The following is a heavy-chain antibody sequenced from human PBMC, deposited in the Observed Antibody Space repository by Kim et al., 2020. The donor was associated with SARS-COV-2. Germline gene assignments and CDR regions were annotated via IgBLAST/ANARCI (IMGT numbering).Heavy chain of an antibody. CDR3: ASWTRGYYDSSGYQEN. CDR1: GGTFSSYA. CDR2: IIPIFGTA. D-gene: IGHD3-22*01. Sequence: SVKVSCKASGGTFSSYAISWVRQAPGQGLEWMGGIIPIFGTANYAQKFQGRVTITADESTSTAYMELSSLRSEDTAVYYCASWTRGYYDSSGYQENWGQGTLVTVSS. J-gene: IGHJ4*02. V-gene: IGHV1-69*13.